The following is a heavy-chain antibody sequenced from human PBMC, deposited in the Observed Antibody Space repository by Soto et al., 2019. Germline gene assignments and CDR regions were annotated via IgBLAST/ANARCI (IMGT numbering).Heavy chain of an antibody. D-gene: IGHD6-19*01. CDR2: ISWDGGST. CDR3: AKDMVAYSSGWYTGPYYGMDV. Sequence: GGSLRLSCAASGCTFDDYTMHWVRQAPGKGLEWVSLISWDGGSTYYADSVKGRFTISRDNSKNSLYLQMNSLRTEDTALYYCAKDMVAYSSGWYTGPYYGMDVWGQGTTVTVSS. J-gene: IGHJ6*02. CDR1: GCTFDDYT. V-gene: IGHV3-43*01.